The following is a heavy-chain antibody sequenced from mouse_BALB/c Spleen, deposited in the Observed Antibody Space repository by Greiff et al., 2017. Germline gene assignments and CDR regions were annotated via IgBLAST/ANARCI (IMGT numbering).Heavy chain of an antibody. CDR2: IDPANGNT. Sequence: EVQLQQSGAELVKPGASVKLSCTASGFNIKDTYMHWVKQRPEQGLEWIGRIDPANGNTKYDPKFQGKATITADTSSNTAYLQLSSLTSEDTAVYYCARRRGYYDFDYAMDYWGQGTSVTVSS. D-gene: IGHD2-3*01. CDR3: ARRRGYYDFDYAMDY. CDR1: GFNIKDTY. J-gene: IGHJ4*01. V-gene: IGHV14-3*02.